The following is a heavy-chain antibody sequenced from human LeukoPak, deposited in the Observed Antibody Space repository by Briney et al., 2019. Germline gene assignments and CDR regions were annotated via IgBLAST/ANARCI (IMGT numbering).Heavy chain of an antibody. Sequence: SETLSLTCTVYGGSISSGSYYWSWIRQPAGKGLEWIGRIYTSGSTNCNPSLKSRVTISVDTSKNQFSLKLSSVTAADTAVYYCARDLIGPYYFDYWGQGTLVTVSS. CDR3: ARDLIGPYYFDY. J-gene: IGHJ4*02. CDR1: GGSISSGSYY. V-gene: IGHV4-61*02. CDR2: IYTSGST.